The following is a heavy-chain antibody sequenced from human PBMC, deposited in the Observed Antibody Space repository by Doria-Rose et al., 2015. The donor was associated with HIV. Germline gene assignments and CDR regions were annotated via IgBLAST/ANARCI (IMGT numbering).Heavy chain of an antibody. Sequence: VQLVQSGGGLVKPGGSLRLPCAVSGFTFSSYSMNWVRQAPGKGLEWVSSISSSSSYIYYADSVKGRFTISRDNAKNSLYLQMKSLRAEDTAVYYCARGLMATVRGSDAFDIWGQGTKVTVSS. CDR1: GFTFSSYS. D-gene: IGHD4-4*01. CDR2: ISSSSSYI. V-gene: IGHV3-21*01. J-gene: IGHJ3*02. CDR3: ARGLMATVRGSDAFDI.